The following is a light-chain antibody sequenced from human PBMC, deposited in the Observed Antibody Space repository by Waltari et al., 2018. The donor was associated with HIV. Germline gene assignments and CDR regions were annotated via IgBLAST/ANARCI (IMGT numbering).Light chain of an antibody. J-gene: IGLJ3*02. V-gene: IGLV2-14*01. CDR1: AHHF. CDR2: EAT. CDR3: SSFTASLSLM. Sequence: QSALTHPASVSGSPGQSITISCTGPAHHFASWYPHYPGQAPKLILYEATHRPSGISTRFSGSKSANTASLTISGLQAADEADYYCSSFTASLSLMFGGGTRLTVL.